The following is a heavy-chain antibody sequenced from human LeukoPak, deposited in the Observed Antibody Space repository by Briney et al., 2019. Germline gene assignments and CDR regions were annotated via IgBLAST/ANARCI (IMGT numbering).Heavy chain of an antibody. J-gene: IGHJ4*02. CDR1: GDSVSSNSAA. CDR2: TYYRSKWYN. Sequence: SQTLSLTCAISGDSVSSNSAAWNWIRQSPSRGLEWLGRTYYRSKWYNDYAVSVKSRITINPDTSKNQFSLQLNSVTPEGTAVYYCARDDSSGYYFAGPTYYFDYWGQGTLVTVSS. V-gene: IGHV6-1*01. CDR3: ARDDSSGYYFAGPTYYFDY. D-gene: IGHD3-22*01.